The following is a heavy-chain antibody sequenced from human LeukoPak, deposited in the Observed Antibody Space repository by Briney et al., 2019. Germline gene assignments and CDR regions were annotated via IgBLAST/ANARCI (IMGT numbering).Heavy chain of an antibody. V-gene: IGHV3-13*01. J-gene: IGHJ4*02. Sequence: PGGSLRLSCAASGFTFSSYDMHWVRQATGKGLEWVSAIGTAGDTYYPGSVKGRFTISRENAKNSLYLQMNSLRAGDTAVYYCARQHDYGDYTTFDYWGQRTLVTVSS. CDR3: ARQHDYGDYTTFDY. D-gene: IGHD4-17*01. CDR1: GFTFSSYD. CDR2: IGTAGDT.